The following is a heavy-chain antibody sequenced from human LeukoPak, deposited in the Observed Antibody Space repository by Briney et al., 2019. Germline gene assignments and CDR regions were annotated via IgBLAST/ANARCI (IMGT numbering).Heavy chain of an antibody. V-gene: IGHV3-7*01. J-gene: IGHJ4*02. Sequence: PWGTLTLSCAASGFTLNSYWLNWVRQAPGKGLEWVGNVNEDGSEKYYGDSVKGRFTISRDNAKNSLYLQMYSLRVGDTAVYYCARDYSASGGLDSWGQGTLVTVSS. CDR3: ARDYSASGGLDS. CDR2: VNEDGSEK. D-gene: IGHD3-10*01. CDR1: GFTLNSYW.